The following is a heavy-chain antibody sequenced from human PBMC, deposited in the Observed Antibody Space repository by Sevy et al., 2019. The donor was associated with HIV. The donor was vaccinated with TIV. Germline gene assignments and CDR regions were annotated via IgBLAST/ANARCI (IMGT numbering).Heavy chain of an antibody. CDR2: INQDGSKK. CDR1: GFTFSTYW. V-gene: IGHV3-7*01. J-gene: IGHJ4*02. CDR3: ARVGIFEGSESHIRFIDY. D-gene: IGHD3-10*01. Sequence: GGSLRLSCAASGFTFSTYWMTWVRQAPGKGLEWVANINQDGSKKNYVDSMKGRFTISRDNAKNSLYVQMNSLRAEDTAVYYCARVGIFEGSESHIRFIDYWGQGILVTVSS.